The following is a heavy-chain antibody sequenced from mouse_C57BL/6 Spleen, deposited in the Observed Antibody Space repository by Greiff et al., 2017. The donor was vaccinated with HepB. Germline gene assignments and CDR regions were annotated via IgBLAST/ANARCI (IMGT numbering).Heavy chain of an antibody. J-gene: IGHJ3*01. Sequence: VQLQQPGAELVRPGPSVKLSCKASGYTFTSYWMDWVKQRPGQGLEWIGNIYPSDSETHYNQKFKDKATLTVDKSSSTAYMQLSSLTSEDSAVYYCARSDYPFAYWGQGTLVTVSA. CDR2: IYPSDSET. D-gene: IGHD2-13*01. CDR3: ARSDYPFAY. CDR1: GYTFTSYW. V-gene: IGHV1-61*01.